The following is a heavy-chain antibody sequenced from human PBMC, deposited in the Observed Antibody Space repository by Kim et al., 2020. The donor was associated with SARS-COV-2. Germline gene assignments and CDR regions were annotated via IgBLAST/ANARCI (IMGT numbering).Heavy chain of an antibody. J-gene: IGHJ6*03. V-gene: IGHV3-21*01. CDR3: AKEGSITRVRGVAFYYYYYMDV. CDR1: EFTLSSYT. Sequence: GGSLRLSCAASEFTLSSYTIHWVRQAPGMWLQWVSSISSSSTDIQYADSVKGRFTISRDNAKNSLFLQMNNLRAEDTAVYYCAKEGSITRVRGVAFYYYYYMDVWGRGTTVTVSS. D-gene: IGHD3-10*01. CDR2: ISSSSTDI.